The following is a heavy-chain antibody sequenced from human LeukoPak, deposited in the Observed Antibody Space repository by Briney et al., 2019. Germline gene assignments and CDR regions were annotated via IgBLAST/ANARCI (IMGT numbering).Heavy chain of an antibody. CDR2: INPNSGGT. CDR1: GYTFTGYY. CDR3: ASTRDIVEAFDP. Sequence: ASVKVSCKASGYTFTGYYMHWVRQAPGQGLEWMGWINPNSGGTNYAQKFQGRVTMTRDTFISTAYMELSRLRSDDTAVYYCASTRDIVEAFDPWGQGTLVTVSS. J-gene: IGHJ5*02. V-gene: IGHV1-2*02. D-gene: IGHD2-15*01.